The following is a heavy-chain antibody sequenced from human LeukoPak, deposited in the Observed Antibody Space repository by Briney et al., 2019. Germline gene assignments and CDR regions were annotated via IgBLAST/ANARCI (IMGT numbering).Heavy chain of an antibody. D-gene: IGHD2-8*01. CDR2: IKQDGSEK. Sequence: GGSLRLSCAASGFTFSSYWMNWVRQAPGKGLEWVANIKQDGSEKYYVDSVKGRFTISRDNAKNSLYLQMNSLRAEDTAVYYCARYDGVRDYYYYGMDVWGQGTTVTVSS. V-gene: IGHV3-7*01. CDR1: GFTFSSYW. J-gene: IGHJ6*02. CDR3: ARYDGVRDYYYYGMDV.